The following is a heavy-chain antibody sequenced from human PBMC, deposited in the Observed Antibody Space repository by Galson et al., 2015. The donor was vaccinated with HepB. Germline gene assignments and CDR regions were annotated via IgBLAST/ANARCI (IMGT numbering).Heavy chain of an antibody. V-gene: IGHV4-39*01. CDR1: GGSISSTNYY. J-gene: IGHJ3*02. Sequence: ETLSLTCTVSGGSISSTNYYWGWIRQPPGKALEWIGSIFYTGNTYYNPSLKSRVTISVDTSKNQFSLQLNSVAAADTALYYCARLSGHDTSWWSFDSWGQGTMVTVS. CDR2: IFYTGNT. CDR3: ARLSGHDTSWWSFDS. D-gene: IGHD2-2*01.